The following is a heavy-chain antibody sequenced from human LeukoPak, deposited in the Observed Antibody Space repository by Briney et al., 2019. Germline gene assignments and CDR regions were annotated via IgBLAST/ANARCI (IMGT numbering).Heavy chain of an antibody. CDR1: GFTFSSYW. CDR3: ARVPSNALFDY. Sequence: GGSLRLSCAASGFTFSSYWMSWVRQAPGKGLEWMANIKQDGSEKYYVDSVKGRFTISRDNAKNSLYLQMNSLRAEDTAVYYCARVPSNALFDYWGQGTLVTVSS. V-gene: IGHV3-7*03. J-gene: IGHJ4*02. CDR2: IKQDGSEK. D-gene: IGHD4-11*01.